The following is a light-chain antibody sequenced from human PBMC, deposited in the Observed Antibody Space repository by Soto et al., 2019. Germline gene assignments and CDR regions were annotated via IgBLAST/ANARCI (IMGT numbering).Light chain of an antibody. Sequence: QSVLTQSPSASASLGASVKLTCTLSSGHSSYAIAWHQQQPEKGPRYLMKLSSDGSHSKGDGIPDPFSGASSAAERYLTISGPQSEYEADYYSQTRDTGGRVVFGGGTKLTVL. CDR3: QTRDTGGRVV. CDR1: SGHSSYA. V-gene: IGLV4-69*01. J-gene: IGLJ2*01. CDR2: LSSDGSH.